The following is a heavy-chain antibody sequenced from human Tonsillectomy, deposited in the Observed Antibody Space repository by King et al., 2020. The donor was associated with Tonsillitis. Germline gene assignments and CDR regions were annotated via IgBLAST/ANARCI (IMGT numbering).Heavy chain of an antibody. CDR2: ISVYNGQT. J-gene: IGHJ4*02. D-gene: IGHD3-22*01. V-gene: IGHV1-18*01. Sequence: VLLVESGAEVKKPGASVRVSCKASGYTFTRYGISWVRQAPGQGLEWMGWISVYNGQTNYAQNLQGRVTMTTDTSTNTAYMDLRSLRSDDTAVYFCARGPKNYYYDSSGFLAYWGQGTLVTVSS. CDR3: ARGPKNYYYDSSGFLAY. CDR1: GYTFTRYG.